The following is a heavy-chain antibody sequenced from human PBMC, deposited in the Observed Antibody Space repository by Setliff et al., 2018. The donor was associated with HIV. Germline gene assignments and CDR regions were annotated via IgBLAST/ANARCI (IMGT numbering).Heavy chain of an antibody. Sequence: SETLSLTCTVSGGSFSTYYWSWIRQPAGEGPEYIGRVHSTGTTIYNPSLKSRVTMSVDTSKNQLSLKLRSVTAADTAVYYCAAKKSGDYPFNWGQGTLVTVSS. D-gene: IGHD4-17*01. J-gene: IGHJ4*02. CDR3: AAKKSGDYPFN. V-gene: IGHV4-4*07. CDR1: GGSFSTYY. CDR2: VHSTGTT.